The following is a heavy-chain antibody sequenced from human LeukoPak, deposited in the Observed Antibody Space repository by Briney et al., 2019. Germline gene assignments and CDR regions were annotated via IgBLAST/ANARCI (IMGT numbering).Heavy chain of an antibody. CDR2: INHSGST. CDR1: GGSFSGYY. Sequence: PSETLSLTCAVYGGSFSGYYWSWIRQSPGKGLEWIGEINHSGSTNYNPSLKSRVTISVDTSKNQFSLKLSSVTAADTAVYYCARDSSSGWYGSNWFDPWGQGTLVTVSS. D-gene: IGHD6-19*01. J-gene: IGHJ5*02. V-gene: IGHV4-34*01. CDR3: ARDSSSGWYGSNWFDP.